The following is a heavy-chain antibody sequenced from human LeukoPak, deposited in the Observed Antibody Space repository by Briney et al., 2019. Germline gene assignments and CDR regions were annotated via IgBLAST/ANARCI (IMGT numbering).Heavy chain of an antibody. Sequence: SETLSLTCTVSGGSISNYYWSWIRQPPGKGLQWIGYIFHTGDARYNPSLQSRVTVSLDTSNNQVFLKVNSVTAADTAVYYCAKDGLGYCSSTSCYPGFDYWGQGTLVTVSS. CDR1: GGSISNYY. CDR2: IFHTGDA. D-gene: IGHD2-2*01. V-gene: IGHV4-4*08. CDR3: AKDGLGYCSSTSCYPGFDY. J-gene: IGHJ4*02.